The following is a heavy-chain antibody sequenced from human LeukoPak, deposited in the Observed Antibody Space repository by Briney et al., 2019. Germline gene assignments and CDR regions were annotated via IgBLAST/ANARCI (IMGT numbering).Heavy chain of an antibody. J-gene: IGHJ5*02. CDR1: GFAFTNYW. CDR2: ISTNGSST. D-gene: IGHD6-13*01. CDR3: AKDPRWRYVAAVGFDP. Sequence: GGSLRLSCAASGFAFTNYWMHWVRQAAGKGLVWVSRISTNGSSTCYADSVKGRFTISRDNAKNTLYLEMNSLRVEDTAFYYCAKDPRWRYVAAVGFDPWGQGTLATVSS. V-gene: IGHV3-74*01.